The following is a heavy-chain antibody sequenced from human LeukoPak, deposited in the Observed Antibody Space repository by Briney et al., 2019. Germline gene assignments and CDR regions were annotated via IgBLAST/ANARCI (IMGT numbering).Heavy chain of an antibody. D-gene: IGHD3-22*01. V-gene: IGHV1-2*06. CDR2: INPNSGGT. J-gene: IGHJ4*02. CDR1: GYTFTGYY. CDR3: ARAPRQYYYDSSGYHY. Sequence: GASVKVSCKASGYTFTGYYMHWVRQAPGQGLEWMGRINPNSGGTNYAQKFQGRVTMTRDTSISKAYMELSRLRSDDTAVYYCARAPRQYYYDSSGYHYWGQGTLVTVSS.